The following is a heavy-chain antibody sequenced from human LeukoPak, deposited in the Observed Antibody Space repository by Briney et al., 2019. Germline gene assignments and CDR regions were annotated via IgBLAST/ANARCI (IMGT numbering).Heavy chain of an antibody. CDR1: GYSISSGYY. D-gene: IGHD5-18*01. CDR2: IYHSGST. Sequence: PSETLSLTCTVSGYSISSGYYWGWIRQPPGKGLEWIGSIYHSGSTYYNASLESRITISVDTSKNQFSLKLSSVTAADTAVYFCARGAPLRGYSYCSLKNFDYWGQGTLVTVSS. V-gene: IGHV4-38-2*02. CDR3: ARGAPLRGYSYCSLKNFDY. J-gene: IGHJ4*02.